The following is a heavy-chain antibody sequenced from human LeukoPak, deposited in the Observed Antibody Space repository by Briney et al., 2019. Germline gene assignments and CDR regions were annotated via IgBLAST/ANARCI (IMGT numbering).Heavy chain of an antibody. V-gene: IGHV3-30-3*01. CDR3: AREFARYGYFDY. CDR1: GFTFSSYA. Sequence: GRSLRLSCAASGFTFSSYAMHWVRQAPGKGLEWVAVISYDGSNKYYADSVKGRFTISRDNSKNTLYLQMNSLRAEDTAVYYCAREFARYGYFDYWGQGTLVTVSS. J-gene: IGHJ4*02. D-gene: IGHD1-14*01. CDR2: ISYDGSNK.